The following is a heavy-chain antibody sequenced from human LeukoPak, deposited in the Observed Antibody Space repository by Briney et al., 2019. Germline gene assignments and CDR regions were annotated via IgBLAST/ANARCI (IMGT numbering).Heavy chain of an antibody. Sequence: SETLSLTCAVYGGSFSGYYWSWIRQPPGKGLEWIGEINHSGSTNYNPSLKSRVTISVDTSKNQFSLKLSSVTAADTAVYYCARDARLWFGDGDWFDPWGQGTLVTVSS. D-gene: IGHD3-10*01. J-gene: IGHJ5*02. V-gene: IGHV4-34*01. CDR1: GGSFSGYY. CDR3: ARDARLWFGDGDWFDP. CDR2: INHSGST.